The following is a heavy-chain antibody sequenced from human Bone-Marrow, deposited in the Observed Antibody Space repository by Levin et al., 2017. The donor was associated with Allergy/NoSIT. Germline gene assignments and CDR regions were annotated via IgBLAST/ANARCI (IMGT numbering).Heavy chain of an antibody. CDR3: ARGPRWRGYFDY. J-gene: IGHJ4*02. CDR1: GFTLSGDW. V-gene: IGHV3-7*01. Sequence: GGSLRLSCAGSGFTLSGDWMTWVRQAPGKGLEWVANIKQDGSENYYVDSVKGRFTISRDNAKNSLYLQMNSLRAEDTAVYYCARGPRWRGYFDYWGQGTLVTVSS. CDR2: IKQDGSEN. D-gene: IGHD2-15*01.